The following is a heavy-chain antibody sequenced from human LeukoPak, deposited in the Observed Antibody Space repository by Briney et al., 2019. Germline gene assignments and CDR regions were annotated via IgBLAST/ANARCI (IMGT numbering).Heavy chain of an antibody. V-gene: IGHV3-23*03. J-gene: IGHJ3*01. CDR3: AKNLGPFDV. Sequence: PGGSLRLSCAASGFTFNDFVMTWARQAPGKGLEWVSSIGDAGTYYADSVKGRFTISRDNSKNMLYLQLNSLRAGDTAMYYCAKNLGPFDVRGQGTMVTVSS. CDR2: IGDAGT. CDR1: GFTFNDFV. D-gene: IGHD3-16*01.